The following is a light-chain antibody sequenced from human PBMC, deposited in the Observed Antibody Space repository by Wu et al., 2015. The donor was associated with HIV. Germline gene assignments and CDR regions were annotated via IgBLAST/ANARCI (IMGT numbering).Light chain of an antibody. CDR2: ATS. CDR1: QDISNS. V-gene: IGKV1-NL1*01. J-gene: IGKJ1*01. CDR3: QQAYSTPRT. Sequence: DIQMSQSPSSLSASVGDRVTLTCRASQDISNSLAWYQQKPGEAPKLLLYATSTLATGVPSRFSGGGSGTDYTLTISSLQPADFATYYCQQAYSTPRTFGQGTKVEIK.